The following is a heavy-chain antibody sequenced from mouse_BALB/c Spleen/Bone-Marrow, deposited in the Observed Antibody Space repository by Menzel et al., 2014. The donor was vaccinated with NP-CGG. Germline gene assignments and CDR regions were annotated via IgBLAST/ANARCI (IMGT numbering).Heavy chain of an antibody. CDR2: ISSGGGST. CDR1: GFAFSRYD. J-gene: IGHJ3*01. V-gene: IGHV5-12-1*01. D-gene: IGHD2-1*01. CDR3: ARHDYYGNPFAY. Sequence: EVHLVESGGGLVKPGGSLKLSCAASGFAFSRYDMSWVRQTPEKRLEWVAYISSGGGSTYYPDTVKGRFTISRDNAKNTLYLQMSSLKSEDTAMYYCARHDYYGNPFAYWGQGTLVPVSA.